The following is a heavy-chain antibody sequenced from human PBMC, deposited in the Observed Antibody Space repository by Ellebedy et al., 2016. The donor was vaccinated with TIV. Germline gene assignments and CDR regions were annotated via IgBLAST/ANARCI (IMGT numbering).Heavy chain of an antibody. J-gene: IGHJ6*02. CDR1: GFTFNTYG. CDR2: ISASGGST. CDR3: ASERFWGAGMDV. V-gene: IGHV3-23*01. Sequence: GESLKISXAASGFTFNTYGMHWVRQAPGKGLEWVSGISASGGSTYYAESVKGRFTISRDHSKDTLYLQMNSLRVDDTAVYYCASERFWGAGMDVWGQGTTVTVSS. D-gene: IGHD3-16*01.